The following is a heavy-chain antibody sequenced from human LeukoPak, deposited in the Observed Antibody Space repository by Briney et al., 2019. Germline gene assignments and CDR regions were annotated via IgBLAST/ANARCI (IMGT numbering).Heavy chain of an antibody. V-gene: IGHV3-48*02. D-gene: IGHD6-13*01. CDR3: ARDIGSSWYVDY. CDR1: GFTFSSYS. J-gene: IGHJ4*02. CDR2: ISSSSSTI. Sequence: PGGTLRLSCAASGFTFSSYSMNWVRHPPAKGLEWVSYISSSSSTIYYADSVKDRFAISRDNAKNSLYLQMISLRDEDTAVYYCARDIGSSWYVDYWGQGTLVTVSS.